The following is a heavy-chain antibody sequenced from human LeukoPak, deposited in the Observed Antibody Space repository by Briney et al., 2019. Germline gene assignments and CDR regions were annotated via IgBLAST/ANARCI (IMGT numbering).Heavy chain of an antibody. J-gene: IGHJ5*02. CDR3: AREERIPYNWFDP. CDR1: GGTFSSYA. CDR2: IIPIFGTA. Sequence: SVKVSCKASGGTFSSYAISWVRQAPGQGLEWMGGIIPIFGTANYAQKFQGRVTITADESTSTAYMELSSLRSEDTAVYYCAREERIPYNWFDPWGQGTLVTVSS. D-gene: IGHD1-26*01. V-gene: IGHV1-69*13.